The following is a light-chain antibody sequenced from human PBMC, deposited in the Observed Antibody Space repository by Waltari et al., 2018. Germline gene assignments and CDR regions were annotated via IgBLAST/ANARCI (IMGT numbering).Light chain of an antibody. Sequence: DNVVTQSPLSLPVTPGEPATISCRSSQSLLHSNGYNYLEWYVQRPGQSPQLLIYLGSTRATGVPDRFSGSGSGTDFTLKSSRVEAEDVGVYYCMQALQTWAFGQGTKVEIK. CDR2: LGS. V-gene: IGKV2-28*01. CDR1: QSLLHSNGYNY. J-gene: IGKJ1*01. CDR3: MQALQTWA.